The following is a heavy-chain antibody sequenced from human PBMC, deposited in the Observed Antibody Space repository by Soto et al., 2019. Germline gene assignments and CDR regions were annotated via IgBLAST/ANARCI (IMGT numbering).Heavy chain of an antibody. Sequence: QVQLVQSGAEVKKPGSSVKVSCKASGGTFSSYAISWVRQAPGQGLEWMGGIIPIFGTANYAQKGQGRVTSTADEAPSTAYTELSSLRSEDTAVYYGARDDRSSWYGATRYYFDYWGQGTQVTVSS. J-gene: IGHJ4*02. CDR2: IIPIFGTA. V-gene: IGHV1-69*12. D-gene: IGHD6-13*01. CDR3: ARDDRSSWYGATRYYFDY. CDR1: GGTFSSYA.